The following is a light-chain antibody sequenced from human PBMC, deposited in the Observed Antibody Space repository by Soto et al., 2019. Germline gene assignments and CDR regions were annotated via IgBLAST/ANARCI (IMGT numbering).Light chain of an antibody. CDR2: RNH. J-gene: IGLJ2*01. CDR1: ISNIGTNH. Sequence: QSVLTQPPSTSETPGQRVTISCSGSISNIGTNHVYWYQQFPGAAPKLLIYRNHQRPSGVPDRFSGSKSGTSASLAISGLRSEDEADYYCASWDDSLSGVVFGGGTKLTVL. CDR3: ASWDDSLSGVV. V-gene: IGLV1-47*01.